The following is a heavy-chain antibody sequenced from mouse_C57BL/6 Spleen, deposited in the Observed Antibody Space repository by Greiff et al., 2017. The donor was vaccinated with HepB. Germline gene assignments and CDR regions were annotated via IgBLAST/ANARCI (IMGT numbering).Heavy chain of an antibody. J-gene: IGHJ1*03. V-gene: IGHV1-18*01. CDR2: INPNNGGT. Sequence: VQLQQSGPELVKPGASVKIPCKASGYTFTDYNMDWVKQSHGKSLEWIGDINPNNGGTIYNQKFKGKATLTVDKSSSTAYMELRSLTSEDTAVYYCARRYLSYWYFDVWGTGTTVTVSS. CDR1: GYTFTDYN. CDR3: ARRYLSYWYFDV. D-gene: IGHD5-1*01.